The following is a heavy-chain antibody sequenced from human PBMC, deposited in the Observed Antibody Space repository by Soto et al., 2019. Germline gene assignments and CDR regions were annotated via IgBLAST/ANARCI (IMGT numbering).Heavy chain of an antibody. V-gene: IGHV3-30*18. J-gene: IGHJ6*02. CDR2: MSYDGSKI. Sequence: PGGSLRLSCEASGFAFDTYGMHWIRQGAGQRLEWVATMSYDGSKIYYRDSVRGRFSISRDDSKRTLYLQMNSLRAEDTAVYYCAKDRDPYYYYYLMDVWGQGTTVTVSS. CDR1: GFAFDTYG. CDR3: AKDRDPYYYYYLMDV.